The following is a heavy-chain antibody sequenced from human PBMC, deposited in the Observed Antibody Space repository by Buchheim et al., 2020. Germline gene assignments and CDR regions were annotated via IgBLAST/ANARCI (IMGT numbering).Heavy chain of an antibody. CDR2: IYPGDSDT. CDR3: ASAYYYDSSGYPTHWYFDL. V-gene: IGHV5-51*03. J-gene: IGHJ2*01. Sequence: EVQLVQSGAEVKKPGESLKISCKGSGYSFTSYWIDWVRQMPGKGLEWMGIIYPGDSDTRYSPSFQGQVTISADKSISTAYPQWSSLKASDTAMYYCASAYYYDSSGYPTHWYFDLWGRGTL. CDR1: GYSFTSYW. D-gene: IGHD3-22*01.